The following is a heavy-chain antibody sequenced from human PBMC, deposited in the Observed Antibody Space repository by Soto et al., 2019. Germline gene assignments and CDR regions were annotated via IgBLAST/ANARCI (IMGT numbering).Heavy chain of an antibody. D-gene: IGHD3-16*01. CDR3: AKDFLLWGSFPDPGASDY. CDR2: ISYDGSNK. J-gene: IGHJ4*02. Sequence: QVELVESGGGVVQPGKSLRLSCAASGFTFSSYAIHWVRQAPGKGLEWVAVISYDGSNKFYADSVKGRFTISRDNSNDTVYLQMDSLRAEDTAVYYCAKDFLLWGSFPDPGASDYWGQGPLVIVSS. CDR1: GFTFSSYA. V-gene: IGHV3-30*18.